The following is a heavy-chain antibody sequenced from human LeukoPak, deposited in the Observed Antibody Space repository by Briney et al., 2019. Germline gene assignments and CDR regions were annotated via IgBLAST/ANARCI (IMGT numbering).Heavy chain of an antibody. CDR3: ARYSSSRDKYYFDY. V-gene: IGHV4-59*08. CDR2: IYYSGST. D-gene: IGHD6-13*01. CDR1: GGSISSYY. Sequence: MTSETLSLTCTVSGGSISSYYWSWIRQPPGKGLEWIGYIYYSGSTNYNPSLKSRVTISVDTSKNQFSLKLSSVTAADTAVYYCARYSSSRDKYYFDYWGQGTLVTVSS. J-gene: IGHJ4*02.